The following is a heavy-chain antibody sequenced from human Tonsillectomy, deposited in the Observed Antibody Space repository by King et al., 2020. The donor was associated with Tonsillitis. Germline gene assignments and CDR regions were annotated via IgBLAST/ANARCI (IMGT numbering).Heavy chain of an antibody. CDR2: IRYDGSNK. CDR1: GFTFSSYG. CDR3: ANRVVRGDVEYFDY. Sequence: VQLVESGGGVVQPGGSLRLSCAASGFTFSSYGMHWVRQAPGKGLEWVAFIRYDGSNKYYADSVKGRFTISRDNSKNTLYLQMNSLRAEDTAVYYCANRVVRGDVEYFDYWGQGTLVTVSS. D-gene: IGHD3-10*01. J-gene: IGHJ4*02. V-gene: IGHV3-30*02.